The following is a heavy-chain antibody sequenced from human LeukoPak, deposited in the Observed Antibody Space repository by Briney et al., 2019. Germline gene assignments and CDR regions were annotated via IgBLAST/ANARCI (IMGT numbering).Heavy chain of an antibody. J-gene: IGHJ3*01. CDR1: GYSVSSNSAA. CDR2: TYYRSKCYS. D-gene: IGHD4-23*01. CDR3: SRFRDSTPVATDAFDV. V-gene: IGHV6-1*01. Sequence: SQTLSLTCAISGYSVSSNSAALDWIRQSPSRGLEWQSRTYYRSKCYSDYAASVKSRIAINPDTSKNQFSLQLNSVTPEDTAVYYCSRFRDSTPVATDAFDVWGQGTRVTVAS.